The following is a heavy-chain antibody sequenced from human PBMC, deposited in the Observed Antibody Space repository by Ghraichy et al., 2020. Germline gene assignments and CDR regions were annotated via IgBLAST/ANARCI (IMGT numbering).Heavy chain of an antibody. Sequence: SVKVSCKASGGTFSSYAISWVRQAPGQGLEWMGGIIPIFGTANYAQKFQGRVTITADESTSTAYMELSSLRSEDTAVYYCARAEFIAVAGTYWYFDLWGRGTLVTVSS. D-gene: IGHD6-19*01. J-gene: IGHJ2*01. V-gene: IGHV1-69*13. CDR2: IIPIFGTA. CDR3: ARAEFIAVAGTYWYFDL. CDR1: GGTFSSYA.